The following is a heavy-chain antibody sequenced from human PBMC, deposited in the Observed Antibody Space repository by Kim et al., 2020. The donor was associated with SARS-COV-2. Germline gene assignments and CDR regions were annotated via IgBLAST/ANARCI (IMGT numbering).Heavy chain of an antibody. CDR3: ARDPVGDGYSFFDY. D-gene: IGHD4-4*01. J-gene: IGHJ4*02. V-gene: IGHV3-53*01. Sequence: GGSLRLSCAASGLTVRNNHMTWIRQAPGKGLEWVLVIIRGGSIYYAASVQGRFTITSDYSKNILSLQMNSRRVEDTAIYYCARDPVGDGYSFFDYWGRGTLVTVSS. CDR2: IIRGGSI. CDR1: GLTVRNNH.